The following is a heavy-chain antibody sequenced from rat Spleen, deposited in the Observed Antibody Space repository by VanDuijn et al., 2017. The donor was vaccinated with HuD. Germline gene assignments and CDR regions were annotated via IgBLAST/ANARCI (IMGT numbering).Heavy chain of an antibody. J-gene: IGHJ4*01. CDR1: GYSITSSYR. Sequence: EVQLQESGPGLVKPSQSLSLTCSVTGYSITSSYRWNWIRKFPGNKLEWLGYINTAGSTTYNPSLKSRISITRDTSKNQFFLQLNSVTTEDTATYYCARSLDYGSTDYYVMDAWGQGASVTVSS. CDR2: INTAGST. CDR3: ARSLDYGSTDYYVMDA. V-gene: IGHV3-3*01. D-gene: IGHD1-3*01.